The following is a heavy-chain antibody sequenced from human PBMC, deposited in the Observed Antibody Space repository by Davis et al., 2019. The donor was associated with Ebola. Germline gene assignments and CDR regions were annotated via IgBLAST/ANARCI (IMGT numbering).Heavy chain of an antibody. J-gene: IGHJ4*02. Sequence: SETLSLTCTVSGYSISSGYYWGWIRQPPGKGLEWIGDINDSGSTNHNPSLKSRVTISTDTSKNQFSLEVRSVTAADTAFYYCVRGSDAYKTGYWGQGTLVTVSS. CDR2: INDSGST. V-gene: IGHV4-38-2*02. CDR3: VRGSDAYKTGY. CDR1: GYSISSGYY. D-gene: IGHD5-24*01.